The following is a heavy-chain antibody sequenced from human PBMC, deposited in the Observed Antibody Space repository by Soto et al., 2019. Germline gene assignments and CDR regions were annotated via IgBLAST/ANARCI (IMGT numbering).Heavy chain of an antibody. Sequence: GGSLRLSCAASGFTFSSYGMHWVRQAPGKGLEWVAVIWYDGSNKYYADSVKGRFTISRDNSKNTLYLQMNSLRAEDTAVYYCARAHGIAAAGARGYYYMDVWGKGTTVTVSS. CDR1: GFTFSSYG. CDR3: ARAHGIAAAGARGYYYMDV. J-gene: IGHJ6*03. V-gene: IGHV3-33*01. CDR2: IWYDGSNK. D-gene: IGHD6-13*01.